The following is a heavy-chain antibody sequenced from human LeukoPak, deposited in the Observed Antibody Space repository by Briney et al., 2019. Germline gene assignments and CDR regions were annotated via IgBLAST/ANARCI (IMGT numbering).Heavy chain of an antibody. Sequence: SGPALVKPTQTLTLTCTFSGFSLSTSGMRVSWIRQPPGKALEWLARIDWDDDKFYSTSLKTRITISKDTSKNQVGITRTDKDPVDTATYYCARTLTGTTFDYWGQGTLVTVSS. J-gene: IGHJ4*02. CDR2: IDWDDDK. CDR3: ARTLTGTTFDY. CDR1: GFSLSTSGMR. D-gene: IGHD1-20*01. V-gene: IGHV2-70*04.